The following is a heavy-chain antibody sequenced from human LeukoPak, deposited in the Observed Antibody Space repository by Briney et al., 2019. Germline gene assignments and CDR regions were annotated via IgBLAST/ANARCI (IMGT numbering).Heavy chain of an antibody. Sequence: GGSLRLSCAASGFTVSSNYMSWVRQAPGKGLGWVSVIYSGGSTNYADSVRGRFTISRDNSKNTLYLQMNSLRDEDTAVYYCARGRYEISAAMDVWGQGTTVTVSS. CDR2: IYSGGST. V-gene: IGHV3-53*01. J-gene: IGHJ6*02. CDR3: ARGRYEISAAMDV. CDR1: GFTVSSNY. D-gene: IGHD5-12*01.